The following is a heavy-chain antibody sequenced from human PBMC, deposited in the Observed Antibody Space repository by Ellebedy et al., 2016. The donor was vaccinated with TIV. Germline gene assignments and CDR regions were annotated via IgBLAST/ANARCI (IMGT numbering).Heavy chain of an antibody. Sequence: PGGSLRLSWAASGFTFSDHAMNWVRQAPGKGLEWVSVLSGSGNSLYYADSVKGRFTISRDNSKDTVYLEMNSLRAEDTAVYFCARNHRGDDYNWDWYLDVWGRGTLVTVSS. CDR1: GFTFSDHA. CDR2: LSGSGNSL. J-gene: IGHJ2*01. D-gene: IGHD5-24*01. V-gene: IGHV3-23*01. CDR3: ARNHRGDDYNWDWYLDV.